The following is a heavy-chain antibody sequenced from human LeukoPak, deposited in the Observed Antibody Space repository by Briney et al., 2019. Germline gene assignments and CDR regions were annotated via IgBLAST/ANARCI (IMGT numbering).Heavy chain of an antibody. D-gene: IGHD3-3*01. CDR3: ARVPYDFLSGYSNDAFDI. Sequence: SETLSLTCAVYGGSFSGYYWSWIRQPPGKGLEWIGEINHSGSTNYNPSLKSRVTISVDTSKNQFSLKLSSVTAADTAVYYCARVPYDFLSGYSNDAFDIWGQGTMVTVSS. CDR1: GGSFSGYY. V-gene: IGHV4-34*01. CDR2: INHSGST. J-gene: IGHJ3*02.